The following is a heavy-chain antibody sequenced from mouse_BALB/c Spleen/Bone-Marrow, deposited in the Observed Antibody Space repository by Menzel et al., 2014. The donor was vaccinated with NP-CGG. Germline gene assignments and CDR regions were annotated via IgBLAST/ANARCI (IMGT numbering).Heavy chain of an antibody. CDR3: ARPDGNPYAMDY. J-gene: IGHJ4*01. D-gene: IGHD2-1*01. V-gene: IGHV4-1*02. CDR1: GFDFSSYW. Sequence: DVMLVESGGGLVQPGGSLKLSCAASGFDFSSYWMSWVRQAPGKGLEWIGEINPDSTTINYTPSLKDKFIMSRDNVKNTLYLQMSKVRSEDTALYYCARPDGNPYAMDYWVKEPQSPSPQ. CDR2: INPDSTTI.